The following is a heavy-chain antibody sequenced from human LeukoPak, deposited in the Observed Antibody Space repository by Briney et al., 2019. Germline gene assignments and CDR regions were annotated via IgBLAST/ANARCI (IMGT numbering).Heavy chain of an antibody. Sequence: SGTLSLTCSVSGGSTTSSSYYWGWIRQPPGKGLEWIGSIYYSGSTYYNPSLKSRVTISVDTSKNQFSLKLSSVTAADTAVYYCASRLPRITIFGVAKYFDIWGQGTMVTVSS. V-gene: IGHV4-39*01. CDR3: ASRLPRITIFGVAKYFDI. CDR1: GGSTTSSSYY. CDR2: IYYSGST. J-gene: IGHJ3*02. D-gene: IGHD3-3*01.